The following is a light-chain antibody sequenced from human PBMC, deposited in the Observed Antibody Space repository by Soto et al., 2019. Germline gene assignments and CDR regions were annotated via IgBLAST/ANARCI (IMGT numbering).Light chain of an antibody. CDR1: QSINNRY. V-gene: IGKV3-20*01. CDR2: AAS. CDR3: QQFGSSPGFT. J-gene: IGKJ3*01. Sequence: EIVLTQSPGTLSLSPGERATLSCRASQSINNRYLAWYQQKPGQAPRLLIYAASSRATGIPDRFSGSGSGTDFPLTISRLEPEDFAAYYCQQFGSSPGFTFGPGTKVDIK.